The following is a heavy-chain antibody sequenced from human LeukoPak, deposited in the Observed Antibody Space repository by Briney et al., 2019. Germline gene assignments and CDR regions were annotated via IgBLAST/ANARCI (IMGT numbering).Heavy chain of an antibody. CDR3: ARMVSPNFPYDY. CDR2: MNPNSGNT. V-gene: IGHV1-8*01. CDR1: GYTFTSYD. D-gene: IGHD1-1*01. J-gene: IGHJ4*02. Sequence: ASVKVSCKASGYTFTSYDINWVRQATGQGLEWMGWMNPNSGNTGYAQKFQGRVTMTRNTSISTAYMELSSLRSEDTAVYYCARMVSPNFPYDYWGQGTLVTVSS.